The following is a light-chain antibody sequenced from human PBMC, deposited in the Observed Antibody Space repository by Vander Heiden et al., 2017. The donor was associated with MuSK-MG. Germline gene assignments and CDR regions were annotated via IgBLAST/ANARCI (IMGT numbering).Light chain of an antibody. Sequence: QSVLTQPPSASVTPGQRVTSPCSGSSSKIGSNYVYWYQQLPGTAPKLLIYRNNQRPSGVPDRFSGSKSGTSASLAISGLRSEDEADYYCAAWDDSRSGVVFGGGTKLTVL. CDR2: RNN. CDR1: SSKIGSNY. CDR3: AAWDDSRSGVV. V-gene: IGLV1-47*01. J-gene: IGLJ2*01.